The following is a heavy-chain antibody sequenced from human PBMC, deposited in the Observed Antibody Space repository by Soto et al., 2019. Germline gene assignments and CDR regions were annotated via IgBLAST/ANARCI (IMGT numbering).Heavy chain of an antibody. V-gene: IGHV1-18*01. CDR3: ARDLYYSSGRYFDHDAFDI. D-gene: IGHD6-19*01. CDR1: GYNFTSYG. J-gene: IGHJ3*02. Sequence: ASVKVSCKASGYNFTSYGISWVRQAPGQGLEWMGWISPHNDRTKYARRFQDRVTMTTEAPTSTVYMELGSLRSDDTAVYYCARDLYYSSGRYFDHDAFDIWGQGTVVTVSS. CDR2: ISPHNDRT.